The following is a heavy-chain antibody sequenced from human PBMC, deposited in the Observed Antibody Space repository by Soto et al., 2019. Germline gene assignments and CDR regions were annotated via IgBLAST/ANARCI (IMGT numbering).Heavy chain of an antibody. J-gene: IGHJ4*02. CDR1: GFTFSDYY. V-gene: IGHV3-11*01. CDR3: ARVPTYYITGTPGGFFDY. CDR2: ISSSGSTI. Sequence: PGGSLRLSCAASGFTFSDYYMSWIRQAPGKGLEWVSYISSSGSTIYYADSVKGRFTISRDNAKNSLYLQMNSLRAEDTAVYYCARVPTYYITGTPGGFFDYWGQGTLVTVSS. D-gene: IGHD1-20*01.